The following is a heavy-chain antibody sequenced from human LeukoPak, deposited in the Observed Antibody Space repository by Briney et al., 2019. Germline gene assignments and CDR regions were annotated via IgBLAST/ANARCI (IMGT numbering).Heavy chain of an antibody. V-gene: IGHV3-7*03. D-gene: IGHD5-24*01. CDR3: ARGRPWLQLPFDY. Sequence: GGSLRLSCTASGFTFSSYWMDWVRQAPGKGLEWVANIKQDGSEKYYVDSVKGRFTISRDNAKNSLYLQMNSLRAEDTAVYYCARGRPWLQLPFDYWGQGTLVTVSS. J-gene: IGHJ4*02. CDR2: IKQDGSEK. CDR1: GFTFSSYW.